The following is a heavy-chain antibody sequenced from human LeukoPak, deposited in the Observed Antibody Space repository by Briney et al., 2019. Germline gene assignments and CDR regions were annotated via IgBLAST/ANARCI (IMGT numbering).Heavy chain of an antibody. J-gene: IGHJ3*02. CDR1: GFTFSSYG. V-gene: IGHV3-33*01. CDR2: IWYDGSNK. D-gene: IGHD1-26*01. CDR3: ARVKLGRELGGFDI. Sequence: PGRSLRLSCAASGFTFSSYGMHWVRQAPGKGLEWVAVIWYDGSNKYYANSVKGRFTISRDNSKNTLYLQMNSPRAEDTAVYYCARVKLGRELGGFDIWGQGTMVTVSS.